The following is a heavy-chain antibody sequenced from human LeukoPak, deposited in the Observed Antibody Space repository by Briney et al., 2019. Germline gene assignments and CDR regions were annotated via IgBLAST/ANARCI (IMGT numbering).Heavy chain of an antibody. V-gene: IGHV4-39*01. CDR2: IYYSGST. D-gene: IGHD6-19*01. J-gene: IGHJ4*02. CDR1: GGSISSSSYY. Sequence: SETLSLTCTVSGGSISSSSYYWGRIRQPQGKGLDWIGSIYYSGSTYYNPSLTSRVTISVDTSKNQFSLKLISVTAADAAVYYCARRSSGWFYFDYWGQGTLVTVSS. CDR3: ARRSSGWFYFDY.